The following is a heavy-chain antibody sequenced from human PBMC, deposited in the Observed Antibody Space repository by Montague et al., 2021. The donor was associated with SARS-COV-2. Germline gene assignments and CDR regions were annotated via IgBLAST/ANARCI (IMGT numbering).Heavy chain of an antibody. V-gene: IGHV4-31*03. CDR1: SGSISSGGSISSGGYY. Sequence: TLSLTCTVSSGSISSGGSISSGGYYWSWIRQHPGKGLEWIGYIYYSGSTSYNPSLKSRVTISVDRSKNQFSLKLSSVTAADTAVYYCAREDDNGSYWLRGMDVWGQGTTVTVSS. J-gene: IGHJ6*02. D-gene: IGHD1-26*01. CDR3: AREDDNGSYWLRGMDV. CDR2: IYYSGST.